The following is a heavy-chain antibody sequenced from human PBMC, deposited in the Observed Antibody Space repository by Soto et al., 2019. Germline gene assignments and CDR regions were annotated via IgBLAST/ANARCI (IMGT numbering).Heavy chain of an antibody. V-gene: IGHV3-21*01. Sequence: KPGGSLRLSCTVSGFTFSSWTMNWVRQAPGKGLEWVSSISTSSTYIYYADSVKGRFTISRDNAKDSLYLNMDNLRADDTAVYYCAKGGTHFDYWGQGTLVTVSS. J-gene: IGHJ4*02. CDR1: GFTFSSWT. CDR2: ISTSSTYI. CDR3: AKGGTHFDY. D-gene: IGHD1-1*01.